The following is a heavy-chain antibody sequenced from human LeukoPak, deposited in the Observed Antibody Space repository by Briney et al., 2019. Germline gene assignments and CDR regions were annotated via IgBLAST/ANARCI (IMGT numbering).Heavy chain of an antibody. Sequence: SETLSLTCAVYGGSFSGYYWSWLRQPAGKGLEWIGRIYTSGSTNYNPSLKSRVTISLDTSKNQFSLKLSSVTAADTAVYYCANSIDFDYGDYYFDYWGQGALVTISS. CDR3: ANSIDFDYGDYYFDY. V-gene: IGHV4-59*10. D-gene: IGHD4-17*01. J-gene: IGHJ4*02. CDR2: IYTSGST. CDR1: GGSFSGYY.